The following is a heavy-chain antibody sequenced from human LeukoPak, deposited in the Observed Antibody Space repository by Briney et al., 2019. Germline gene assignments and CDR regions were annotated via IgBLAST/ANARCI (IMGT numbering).Heavy chain of an antibody. J-gene: IGHJ2*01. CDR3: AKDRRPTVSGGYFDL. V-gene: IGHV3-9*01. D-gene: IGHD3-10*01. CDR1: GFTFSSYG. CDR2: ISWNSGHK. Sequence: PGGSLRLSCAASGFTFSSYGMSWVRQAPGKGLEWVSGISWNSGHKGYADSVKGRFTISRDNAKNSLYLRMNSLRAEDTALYYCAKDRRPTVSGGYFDLWGRGTLVIVSS.